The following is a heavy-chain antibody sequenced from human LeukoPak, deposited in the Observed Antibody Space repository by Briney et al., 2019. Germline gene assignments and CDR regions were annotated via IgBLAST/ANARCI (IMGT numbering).Heavy chain of an antibody. D-gene: IGHD6-13*01. CDR1: GFTLSSYG. J-gene: IGHJ3*01. Sequence: VGSLRLSCVASGFTLSSYGMTWVRQAPGKGLEWVSAFSASDGSAQYAESVRGRFTISRDNSKNTLYLQMDSLRAEDTAVYYCAKARIAAAGMGDFDVWGEGTTVTASS. V-gene: IGHV3-23*01. CDR3: AKARIAAAGMGDFDV. CDR2: FSASDGSA.